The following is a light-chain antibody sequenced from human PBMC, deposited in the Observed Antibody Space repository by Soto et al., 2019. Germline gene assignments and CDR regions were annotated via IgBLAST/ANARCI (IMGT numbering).Light chain of an antibody. J-gene: IGKJ1*01. Sequence: DIQMTQSPSSLSASVGDRVTITCRASQNIVRSLNWYQHKRGQAPHLLIYGASSLQTGVPARFSGSGSGRDFTLTITSLQPEDSATYFCQQSYFPPLTFGQGTKVEI. CDR1: QNIVRS. V-gene: IGKV1-39*01. CDR2: GAS. CDR3: QQSYFPPLT.